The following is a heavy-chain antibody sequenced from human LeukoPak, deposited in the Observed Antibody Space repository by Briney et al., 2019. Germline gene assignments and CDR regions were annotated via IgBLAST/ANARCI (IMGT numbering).Heavy chain of an antibody. CDR1: GYTFTSYY. Sequence: GASVKVSCKASGYTFTSYYMHWVRQAPGQGLEWMGRINPNSGGTNYAQKFQGRVTMTRDTSISTAYMELSRLRSDDTAVYYCARGGNYVWGSYLAFDIWGQGTMVTVSS. CDR3: ARGGNYVWGSYLAFDI. J-gene: IGHJ3*02. D-gene: IGHD3-16*02. V-gene: IGHV1-2*06. CDR2: INPNSGGT.